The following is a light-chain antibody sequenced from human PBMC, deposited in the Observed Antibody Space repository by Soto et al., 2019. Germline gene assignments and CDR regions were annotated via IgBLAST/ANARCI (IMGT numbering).Light chain of an antibody. Sequence: QSVLTQPPSASGTPGQGVTISCSGSSSDIGSNTVNWYQQLPGTAPNLLIYFNNQRPSGVPDRFSGSKSGTSASLAISGLQSEDEAQYYCAAWDDSLNGPVFGGGTKLTV. CDR3: AAWDDSLNGPV. V-gene: IGLV1-44*01. J-gene: IGLJ3*02. CDR1: SSDIGSNT. CDR2: FNN.